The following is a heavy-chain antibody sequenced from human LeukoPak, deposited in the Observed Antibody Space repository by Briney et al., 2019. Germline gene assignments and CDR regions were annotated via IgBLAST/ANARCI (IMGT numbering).Heavy chain of an antibody. CDR1: GGTFSSHV. D-gene: IGHD5-18*01. CDR2: MNPNSGNT. J-gene: IGHJ4*02. Sequence: GASVKVSCKASGGTFSSHVISWVRQAPGQGLEWMGWMNPNSGNTGYAQKFQGRVTMTRNTSISTAYMELSSLRSEDTAVYYCARGKSKIQLYRLYDYWGQGTLVTVSS. V-gene: IGHV1-8*01. CDR3: ARGKSKIQLYRLYDY.